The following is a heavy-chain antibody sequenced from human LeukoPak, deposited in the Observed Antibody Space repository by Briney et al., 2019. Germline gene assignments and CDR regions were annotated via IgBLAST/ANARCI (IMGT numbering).Heavy chain of an antibody. D-gene: IGHD1-26*01. Sequence: SVKVSCEASGGTFSSYAISWVRQAPGQGLEWMGGIIPIFGTANYAQKFQGRVTITADESTSTAYMELSSLRSEDTAVYYCATGGSYPLDYYYYYGMDVWGQGTTVTVFS. V-gene: IGHV1-69*13. CDR1: GGTFSSYA. CDR3: ATGGSYPLDYYYYYGMDV. J-gene: IGHJ6*02. CDR2: IIPIFGTA.